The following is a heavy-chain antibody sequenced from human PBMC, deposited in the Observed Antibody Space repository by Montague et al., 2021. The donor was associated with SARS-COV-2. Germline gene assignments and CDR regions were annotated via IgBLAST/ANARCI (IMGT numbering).Heavy chain of an antibody. CDR2: IYNRGSN. V-gene: IGHV4-4*02. CDR1: GGSISSNNW. J-gene: IGHJ5*02. Sequence: SETLSLTCAVSGGSISSNNWCWWVRPPPERGLEWGGVIYNRGSNYYTPSLKSRVTISVDKSKNQFSLKLSSVTAADTAAYYCAREGLVVRGWFDAWGQGTLVTVSS. D-gene: IGHD2-15*01. CDR3: AREGLVVRGWFDA.